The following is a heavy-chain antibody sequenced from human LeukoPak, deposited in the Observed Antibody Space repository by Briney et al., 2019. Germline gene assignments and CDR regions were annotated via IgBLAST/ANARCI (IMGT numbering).Heavy chain of an antibody. Sequence: GGSLRLSCAASGFTVSSNYMSWVRQAPGKGLEWVSVIYSGGSTYYADSVKGRFTISRDNSKNTLYLQMNSLRAEDTAVYYCAKDGQKDIVLMVYALNFDYWGQGTLVTVSS. V-gene: IGHV3-53*01. D-gene: IGHD2-8*01. CDR3: AKDGQKDIVLMVYALNFDY. CDR2: IYSGGST. J-gene: IGHJ4*02. CDR1: GFTVSSNY.